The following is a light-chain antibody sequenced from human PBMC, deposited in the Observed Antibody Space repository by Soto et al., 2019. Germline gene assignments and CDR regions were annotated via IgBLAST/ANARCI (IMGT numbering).Light chain of an antibody. CDR3: QQYNNRPPGT. V-gene: IGKV3-15*01. CDR2: GAS. Sequence: EIVMTQSPATLSVSPGERATLSCRASQSVSNNLAWYQQKPGQAPRLLIYGASTRATGIPARFSGSGSGTDFTLTISSLQSEDFAVYYCQQYNNRPPGTFGQGTKVEIK. J-gene: IGKJ1*01. CDR1: QSVSNN.